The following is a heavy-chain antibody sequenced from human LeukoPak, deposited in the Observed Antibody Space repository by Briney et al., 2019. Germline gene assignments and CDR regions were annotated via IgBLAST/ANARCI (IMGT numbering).Heavy chain of an antibody. CDR1: GFSVTTYA. J-gene: IGHJ4*02. CDR2: ISDRGDST. D-gene: IGHD6-19*01. CDR3: ASYSSLDY. V-gene: IGHV3-23*01. Sequence: GGSLTLSCAASGFSVTTYAMGWVRQAPGKGLEWVSVISDRGDSTHYADSVKGRFTISRDSSKNTLYLQMNSLRAEDTAVYYCASYSSLDYWGQGTLVTVSS.